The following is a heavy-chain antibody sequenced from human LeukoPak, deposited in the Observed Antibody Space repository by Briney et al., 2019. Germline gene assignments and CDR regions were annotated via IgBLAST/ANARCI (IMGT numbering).Heavy chain of an antibody. J-gene: IGHJ5*01. V-gene: IGHV3-23*01. Sequence: PGGSLRLSCAASGFTFSSYAVSWVRQAPGRGLEWVSAISGSGGTYYIPSVKGRFIVSRDNSRNTLYLQLNSLRAEDTAIYYCAREDFRDHTTGFDSRGQGTLVTVSS. CDR1: GFTFSSYA. CDR2: ISGSGGT. CDR3: AREDFRDHTTGFDS. D-gene: IGHD1-1*01.